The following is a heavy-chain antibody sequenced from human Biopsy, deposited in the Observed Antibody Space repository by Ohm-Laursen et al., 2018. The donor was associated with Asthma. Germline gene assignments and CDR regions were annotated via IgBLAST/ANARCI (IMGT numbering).Heavy chain of an antibody. CDR3: ARGDSSNWSHYYFDY. Sequence: GSLRLSCAASGFAVSRDYMFWVRQAPGKGLEWVSVIYSGGTPHTADSVRGRFTISRDYSKNTLYLQMHSPRAEDTAVYYCARGDSSNWSHYYFDYWGQGTLVTVSS. CDR1: GFAVSRDY. J-gene: IGHJ4*02. CDR2: IYSGGTP. V-gene: IGHV3-53*01. D-gene: IGHD3-22*01.